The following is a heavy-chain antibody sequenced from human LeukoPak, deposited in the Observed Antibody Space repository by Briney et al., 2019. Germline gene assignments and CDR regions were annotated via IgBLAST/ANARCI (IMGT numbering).Heavy chain of an antibody. CDR1: GYTFTGCY. Sequence: ASVKVSGTASGYTFTGCYIHWVRQAPGQGPVWMGWINPSSGGTNYAKKFQGRVTMTRDTSLSTAYMELSTLRSDDTAVYYCARDLSTSWDEDRFDYWGQGTLVTVSS. V-gene: IGHV1-2*02. J-gene: IGHJ4*02. CDR3: ARDLSTSWDEDRFDY. CDR2: INPSSGGT. D-gene: IGHD2-2*01.